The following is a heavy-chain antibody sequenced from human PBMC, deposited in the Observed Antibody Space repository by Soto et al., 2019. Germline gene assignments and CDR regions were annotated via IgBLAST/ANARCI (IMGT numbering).Heavy chain of an antibody. J-gene: IGHJ4*02. Sequence: PGGSLRLSCVASGFTFSSYAMSWVRQAPGKGLEWVSTISGSGGGSTCYADSVKGRFTISRDNSKNTLYLQMNSLRAEDTAVYYCAKVTYYYDTSVYYYFDYWGQGT. D-gene: IGHD3-22*01. CDR3: AKVTYYYDTSVYYYFDY. CDR1: GFTFSSYA. CDR2: ISGSGGGST. V-gene: IGHV3-23*01.